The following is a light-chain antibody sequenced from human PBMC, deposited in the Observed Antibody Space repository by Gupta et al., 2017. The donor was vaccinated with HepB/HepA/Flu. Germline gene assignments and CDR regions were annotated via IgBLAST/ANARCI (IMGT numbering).Light chain of an antibody. Sequence: SYELPQPPSVSVSPGQTATITCSGDKLGDRYAYWYQQKPGQSPMLVIYHDAKRPAGVSERFSGSNAGNTATLTISGTQALDEADYYCQAWDTSNYVVFGGGTKLTVL. CDR1: KLGDRY. V-gene: IGLV3-1*01. CDR3: QAWDTSNYVV. CDR2: HDA. J-gene: IGLJ2*01.